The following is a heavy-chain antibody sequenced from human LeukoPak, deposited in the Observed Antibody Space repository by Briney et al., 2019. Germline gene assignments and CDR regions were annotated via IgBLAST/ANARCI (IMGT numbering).Heavy chain of an antibody. Sequence: ASVKVSCKASGYTFTGYYMHWVRQAPGQGLEWMGWIDPNSGGTNYAQKFQGRVTMTRDTSIITAYMELSSLRSDDTAVYYCARARGYCGSTGCYYFDYWGQGTLVTVSS. D-gene: IGHD2-2*01. CDR2: IDPNSGGT. V-gene: IGHV1-2*02. CDR1: GYTFTGYY. CDR3: ARARGYCGSTGCYYFDY. J-gene: IGHJ4*02.